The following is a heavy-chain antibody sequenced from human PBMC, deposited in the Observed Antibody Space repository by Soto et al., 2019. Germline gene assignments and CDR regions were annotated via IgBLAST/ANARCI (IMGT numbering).Heavy chain of an antibody. J-gene: IGHJ4*02. V-gene: IGHV1-69*06. CDR2: IVPNVGTV. Sequence: GASVKVACKSAGGTFSSFINYPINWVRQAPGQGLEWMGGIVPNVGTVNYAQKFRGKVTITADKSTGTAYMELSSLRSEDTALYYCARRDTSGFLRYFDYWGQGTPVTGSS. D-gene: IGHD3-3*01. CDR3: ARRDTSGFLRYFDY. CDR1: GGTFSSFINYP.